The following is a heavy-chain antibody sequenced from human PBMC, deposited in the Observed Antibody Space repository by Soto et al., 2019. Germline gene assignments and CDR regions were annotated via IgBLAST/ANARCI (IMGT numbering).Heavy chain of an antibody. V-gene: IGHV1-18*01. CDR1: GYTFSSYG. CDR3: ARGRYGDY. Sequence: GASGKVSCKASGYTFSSYGITWVRQAPGQGLEWMGWISAHNGNTDYAQKLQGRVIVTRDTSTSTAYMELRSLISDDTAVYYCARGRYGDYWGQGALVTVS. J-gene: IGHJ4*02. D-gene: IGHD1-1*01. CDR2: ISAHNGNT.